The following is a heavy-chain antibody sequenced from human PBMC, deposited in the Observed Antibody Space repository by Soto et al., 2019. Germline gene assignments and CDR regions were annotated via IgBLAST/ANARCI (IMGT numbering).Heavy chain of an antibody. CDR3: AREWLFTRTFDY. CDR1: GGSFSGYY. J-gene: IGHJ4*02. Sequence: QVQLQQWGAGLLKPSETLSLTCAVYGGSFSGYYWSGIRQPPGKGREWIGEINHSGSTNYNPSLKSRVTISVDTSKNQFSLKLSSVTAADTAVYYCAREWLFTRTFDYWGQGTLVTVSS. D-gene: IGHD3-3*01. CDR2: INHSGST. V-gene: IGHV4-34*01.